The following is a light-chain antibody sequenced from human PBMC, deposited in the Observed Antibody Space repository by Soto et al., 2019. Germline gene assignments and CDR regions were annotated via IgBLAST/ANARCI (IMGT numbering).Light chain of an antibody. CDR3: CSYAGSNTAV. J-gene: IGLJ2*01. CDR1: SSDVGRYNY. CDR2: DVS. V-gene: IGLV2-11*01. Sequence: QSVLTQPRSVSGSPGQSVTISCTGTSSDVGRYNYVSWYQQHPGKAPRLMIYDVSNRPSGVPDRFSGSKSGNTASLTISGLQAEDEADYYCCSYAGSNTAVFGGGTKLTVL.